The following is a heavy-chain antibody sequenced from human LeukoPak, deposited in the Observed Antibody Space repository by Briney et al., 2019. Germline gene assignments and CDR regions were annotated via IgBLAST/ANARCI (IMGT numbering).Heavy chain of an antibody. D-gene: IGHD1-26*01. CDR2: ISGSGGST. V-gene: IGHV3-23*01. J-gene: IGHJ4*02. CDR3: AKRVDSWSYYVPGYYFDY. Sequence: SGGSLRLSCAASGFTFSSYAMSWVRQAPGKGLEWVSAISGSGGSTYYADSVKGRFTISRDNSKNTLYLQMNSLRAEDTAVYYCAKRVDSWSYYVPGYYFDYWGQGTLVTVSS. CDR1: GFTFSSYA.